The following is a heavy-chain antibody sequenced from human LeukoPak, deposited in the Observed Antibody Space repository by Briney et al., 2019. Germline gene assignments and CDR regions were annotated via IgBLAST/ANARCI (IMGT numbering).Heavy chain of an antibody. CDR2: ISGSGGST. V-gene: IGHV3-23*01. J-gene: IGHJ4*02. D-gene: IGHD3-22*01. CDR1: GFTFSSYG. CDR3: AKDLTYYYDSSGYRL. Sequence: GGSLRLSCAASGFTFSSYGMSWVRQAPGKGLEWVSAISGSGGSTYYADSVKGRFTISRDNSKNTLYLQMNSLRAEDTAVYYCAKDLTYYYDSSGYRLGGQGTLVTVSS.